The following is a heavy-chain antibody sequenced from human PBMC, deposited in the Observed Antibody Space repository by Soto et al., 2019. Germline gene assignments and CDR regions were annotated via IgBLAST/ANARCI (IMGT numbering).Heavy chain of an antibody. J-gene: IGHJ3*02. V-gene: IGHV3-9*01. CDR1: GFTFDDYA. Sequence: EVQLVESGGGLVQPGRSLRLSCAASGFTFDDYAMHWVRQAPGKGLEWVSGISWNSGSIGYADSVKGRFTISRDNAKNSLYLQMNSLRAEETALYYCAKDLKQGLDAFDIWGQGTMVTVSS. CDR3: AKDLKQGLDAFDI. CDR2: ISWNSGSI. D-gene: IGHD6-19*01.